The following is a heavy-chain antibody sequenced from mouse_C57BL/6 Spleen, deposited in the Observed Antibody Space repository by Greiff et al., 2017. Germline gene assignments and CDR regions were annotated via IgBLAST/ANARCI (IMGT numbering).Heavy chain of an antibody. D-gene: IGHD2-4*01. CDR1: GFSLTSYG. J-gene: IGHJ3*01. V-gene: IGHV2-2*01. CDR2: IWSGGST. CDR3: ARNLDYDVTY. Sequence: QVQLKQSGPGLVQPSQSLSITCTVSGFSLTSYGVHWVRQSPGKGLEWLGVIWSGGSTDYNAAFISRLSISKDNSKSQVFFKMNSLQADDTAIYYCARNLDYDVTYWGQGTLVTVSA.